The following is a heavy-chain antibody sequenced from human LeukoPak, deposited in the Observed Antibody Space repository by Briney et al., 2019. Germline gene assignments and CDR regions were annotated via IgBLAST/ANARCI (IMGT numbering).Heavy chain of an antibody. D-gene: IGHD1-26*01. CDR3: ARPGEEYSVSYPFDY. Sequence: GESLQVSCKGSGCSFTSYWIGWVRQMPGKGLEWMGIIFPGDSDTRYSPSFQGQVTISAEKSISTAYLQLSSLKASDTAMYYCARPGEEYSVSYPFDYWGQGALVTVSP. J-gene: IGHJ4*02. CDR1: GCSFTSYW. CDR2: IFPGDSDT. V-gene: IGHV5-51*01.